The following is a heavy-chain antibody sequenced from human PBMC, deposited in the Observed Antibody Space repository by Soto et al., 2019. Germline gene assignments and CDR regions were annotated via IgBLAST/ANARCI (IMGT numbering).Heavy chain of an antibody. CDR1: GFTFSSYA. Sequence: PGGSLRLSCAASGFTFSSYAMHWVRQAPGKGLEWVSTFGSAGDIYYSDSVKGRFTISRDNARNSLYLQMNSLRAADTAVYYCARGGPNWDYYFYGMDVWGQGTTVTVSS. V-gene: IGHV3-13*01. J-gene: IGHJ6*02. CDR3: ARGGPNWDYYFYGMDV. CDR2: FGSAGDI. D-gene: IGHD3-16*01.